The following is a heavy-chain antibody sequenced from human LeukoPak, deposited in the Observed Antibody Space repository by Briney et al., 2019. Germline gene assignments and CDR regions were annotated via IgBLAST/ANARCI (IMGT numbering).Heavy chain of an antibody. D-gene: IGHD3-10*02. J-gene: IGHJ3*02. Sequence: GGSLRLSCAASGFTFSSYWMHWVRQAPGKGLVWLARINTDGNITTYADSVRGRFTISRDNAKNTLYLQMNSLRAEDAAVYYCARRGLVPAFDIWGQGTMVSVTS. CDR2: INTDGNIT. CDR1: GFTFSSYW. CDR3: ARRGLVPAFDI. V-gene: IGHV3-74*01.